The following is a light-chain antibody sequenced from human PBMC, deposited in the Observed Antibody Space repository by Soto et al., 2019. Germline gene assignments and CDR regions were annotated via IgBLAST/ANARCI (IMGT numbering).Light chain of an antibody. CDR2: GAS. J-gene: IGKJ1*01. V-gene: IGKV3-20*01. CDR1: QSMGSN. CDR3: QQYGSSRT. Sequence: EIVMTQSPASLSVSPGERATLSCRASQSMGSNLAWYQQKPGQAPRLLIYGASSRATGIPDRFSGSGSGTDFTLTISRLEPEDFAVYYCQQYGSSRTFGQGTKVDI.